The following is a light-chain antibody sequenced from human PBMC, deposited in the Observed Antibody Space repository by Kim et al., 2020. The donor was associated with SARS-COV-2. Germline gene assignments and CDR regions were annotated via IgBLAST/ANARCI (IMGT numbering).Light chain of an antibody. J-gene: IGKJ1*01. CDR2: AVS. CDR3: QQSYCTPLT. Sequence: DIQMTQSPSSLSASVGDRVTITCRASQSISNYLNWYQQKPGKAPKLLMSAVSSLQSGVPSRFSGSGSWTVFTLTISDLQPEDFATYYCQQSYCTPLTFGQGTKVDIK. CDR1: QSISNY. V-gene: IGKV1-39*01.